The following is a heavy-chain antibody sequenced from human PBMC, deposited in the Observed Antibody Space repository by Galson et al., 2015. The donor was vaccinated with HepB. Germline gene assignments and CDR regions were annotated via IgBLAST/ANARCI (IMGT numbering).Heavy chain of an antibody. CDR2: IFPDDSDT. D-gene: IGHD4-11*01. CDR3: ARGIYSSRYFDY. V-gene: IGHV5-51*03. J-gene: IGHJ4*02. Sequence: QSGAEVKKPGESLKISCKVSGYSFTSHWIGWVRQMSGKGLEWMGIIFPDDSDTIYSPSFQGQVTISADKSITTAHLQWSSLKTSDTAMYYCARGIYSSRYFDYWGQGTLVTVSS. CDR1: GYSFTSHW.